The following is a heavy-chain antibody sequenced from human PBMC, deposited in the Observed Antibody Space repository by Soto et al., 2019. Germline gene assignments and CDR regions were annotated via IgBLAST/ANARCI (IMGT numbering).Heavy chain of an antibody. CDR1: GFTFSSYA. CDR2: ISGSGGST. Sequence: PGGSLRLSCAASGFTFSSYAMSWVRQAPGKGLEWVSAISGSGGSTYYADSVKGRFTISRDNSKNTLYLQMNSLRAEDTAVYYSAKDRIAVAGKYYYSYYGMDVWGQGTTVTVSS. CDR3: AKDRIAVAGKYYYSYYGMDV. J-gene: IGHJ6*02. V-gene: IGHV3-23*01. D-gene: IGHD6-19*01.